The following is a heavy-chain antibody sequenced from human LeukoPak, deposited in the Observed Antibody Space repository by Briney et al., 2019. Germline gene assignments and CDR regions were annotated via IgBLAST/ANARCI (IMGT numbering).Heavy chain of an antibody. Sequence: ASVKVSCKASGYTFTSYYMHWVRQAPGQGLEWMGIINPSGGSTSYAQKFQGRVTMTRGTSTSTVYMELSSLRSEDTAVYYCARDEFVSPDYYYYGMDVWGQGTTVTVSS. CDR1: GYTFTSYY. CDR2: INPSGGST. J-gene: IGHJ6*02. D-gene: IGHD5/OR15-5a*01. CDR3: ARDEFVSPDYYYYGMDV. V-gene: IGHV1-46*01.